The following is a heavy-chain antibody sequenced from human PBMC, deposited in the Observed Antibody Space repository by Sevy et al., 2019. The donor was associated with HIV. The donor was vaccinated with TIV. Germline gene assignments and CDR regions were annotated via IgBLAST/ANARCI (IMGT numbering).Heavy chain of an antibody. CDR2: IKQDGSEK. J-gene: IGHJ6*03. D-gene: IGHD6-13*01. Sequence: VGSLRLSCAASGFTFSSYWMSWVRQAPGKGLEWVANIKQDGSEKYYVDSVKGRFTISRDNAKNSLYLQMNSLRAEDTAVYYCASHSIAAAGPKYYYYYYMDVWGKGTTVTVSS. V-gene: IGHV3-7*01. CDR3: ASHSIAAAGPKYYYYYYMDV. CDR1: GFTFSSYW.